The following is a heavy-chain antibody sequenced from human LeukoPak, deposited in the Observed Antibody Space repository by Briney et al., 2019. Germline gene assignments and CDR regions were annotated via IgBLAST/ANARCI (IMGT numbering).Heavy chain of an antibody. CDR2: ITSSGSAI. CDR1: GSTFSRYS. D-gene: IGHD1-26*01. CDR3: ASQWELHPAF. Sequence: GGSLRLSCAASGSTFSRYSMIWVRQAPGKGLEWLSYITSSGSAIYYADSVRGRFTISRDNAKKSLYLQMNSLRAEDTAVYYCASQWELHPAFWGQGTLVTVSS. V-gene: IGHV3-48*01. J-gene: IGHJ4*02.